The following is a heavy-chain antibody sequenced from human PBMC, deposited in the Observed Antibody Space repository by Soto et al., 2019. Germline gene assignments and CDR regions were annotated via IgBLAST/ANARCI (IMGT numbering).Heavy chain of an antibody. CDR3: AKVTGPYTGTHFYFDS. D-gene: IGHD1-26*01. CDR1: GFTFSSYA. CDR2: IWYDGTNI. Sequence: PGGSLRLSCEASGFTFSSYAMHWVRQAPGKGLEWVAVIWYDGTNIHYADSVRGRFSVSRDNSKNTLHLQMDSLRAEDTAVYYCAKVTGPYTGTHFYFDSWGQGTLVTVSS. J-gene: IGHJ4*02. V-gene: IGHV3-33*06.